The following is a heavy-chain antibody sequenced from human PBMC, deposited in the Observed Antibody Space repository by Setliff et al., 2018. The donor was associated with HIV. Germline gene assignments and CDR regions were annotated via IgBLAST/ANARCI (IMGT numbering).Heavy chain of an antibody. CDR3: ARGRPSLEWLLYDHDAFDI. D-gene: IGHD3-3*01. V-gene: IGHV1-2*04. CDR2: INPNSGGT. Sequence: ASVKVSCKASGYTFTGYYMHWVRQAPGQGLEWMGWINPNSGGTNYAQKFQGWVTMTGDTSISTAYMELSRLRSDDTAVYYCARGRPSLEWLLYDHDAFDIWGQGTMVTVSS. J-gene: IGHJ3*02. CDR1: GYTFTGYY.